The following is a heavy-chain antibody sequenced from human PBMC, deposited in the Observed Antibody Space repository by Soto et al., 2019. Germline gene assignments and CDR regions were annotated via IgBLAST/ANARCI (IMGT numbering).Heavy chain of an antibody. CDR2: VYFSGST. CDR1: GGSISSSSYY. J-gene: IGHJ4*02. D-gene: IGHD6-13*01. Sequence: QLQLQESGPGLVKPSETLSLTCTVSGGSISSSSYYWGWIRQPPGKGLEWIGSVYFSGSTFYKSSLKSRVTISVDTSKNQFSLKLRSVTAADTAVYYCAREKQQVDYFFDYWGQGTLVTVSS. CDR3: AREKQQVDYFFDY. V-gene: IGHV4-39*01.